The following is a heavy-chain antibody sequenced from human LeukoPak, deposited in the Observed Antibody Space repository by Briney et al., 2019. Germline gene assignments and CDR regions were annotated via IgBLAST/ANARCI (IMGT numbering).Heavy chain of an antibody. Sequence: ASVKVSCKASGGTFSSYAISWVRQAPGQGLEWMGGIIPIFGTANYAQKFQGRVTITADESTSTAYMELSSLRSEDTAVYYCARVTIAAAGFDPWGQGTLVIVSS. CDR1: GGTFSSYA. V-gene: IGHV1-69*01. CDR2: IIPIFGTA. J-gene: IGHJ5*02. CDR3: ARVTIAAAGFDP. D-gene: IGHD6-13*01.